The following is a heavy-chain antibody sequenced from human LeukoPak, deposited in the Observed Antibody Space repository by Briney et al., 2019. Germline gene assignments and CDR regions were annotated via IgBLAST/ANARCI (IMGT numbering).Heavy chain of an antibody. V-gene: IGHV3-53*05. D-gene: IGHD2-15*01. CDR3: AKGAVVTATPSSWFDP. Sequence: PGGSLRLSCAASGFTVSSNYMSWVRQAPGKGLEWVSVIYSGGSTYYADSVKGRFTISRDNSNNTLFLQMNSLRPDDTAVYYCAKGAVVTATPSSWFDPWGQGTLVTVSS. CDR2: IYSGGST. J-gene: IGHJ5*02. CDR1: GFTVSSNY.